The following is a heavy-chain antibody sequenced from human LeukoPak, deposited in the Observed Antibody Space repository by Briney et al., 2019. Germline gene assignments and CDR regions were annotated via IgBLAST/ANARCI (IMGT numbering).Heavy chain of an antibody. D-gene: IGHD2-15*01. J-gene: IGHJ4*02. V-gene: IGHV4-59*01. CDR2: IYYTGST. CDR3: ARSSCSGGSCYWY. CDR1: GGSISSNY. Sequence: PSETLSLTCTVSGGSISSNYWSWIRQPPGKGLEWIGFIYYTGSTNYNPSLKSRVTISVDTPKTQFSLKLSSVTAADTAVYYCARSSCSGGSCYWYWGQGTLVTVSS.